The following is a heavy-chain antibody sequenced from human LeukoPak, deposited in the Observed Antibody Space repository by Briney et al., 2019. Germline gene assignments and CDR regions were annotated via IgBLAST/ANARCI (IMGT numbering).Heavy chain of an antibody. CDR1: GGSISSYY. CDR3: ARAAGPLAAPDF. Sequence: SETLSLTCTVSGGSISSYYWSWIRQPPGKGLEWIGYIYYSGSTNYNPSLKSRVTISVDTSKNHFSLMLSSVPVSETAAYYCARAAGPLAAPDFWGQGTPVTVSS. V-gene: IGHV4-59*01. D-gene: IGHD6-13*01. J-gene: IGHJ4*02. CDR2: IYYSGST.